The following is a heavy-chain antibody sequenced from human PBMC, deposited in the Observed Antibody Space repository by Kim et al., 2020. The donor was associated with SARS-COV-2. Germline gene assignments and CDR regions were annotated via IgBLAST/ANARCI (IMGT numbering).Heavy chain of an antibody. J-gene: IGHJ3*02. V-gene: IGHV4-59*08. D-gene: IGHD3-9*01. CDR3: ARRREYDILTGYSGVIAFDI. Sequence: RVTIAVDTSKNQFSLKLSSVTAADTAVYYCARRREYDILTGYSGVIAFDIWGQGTMVTVSS.